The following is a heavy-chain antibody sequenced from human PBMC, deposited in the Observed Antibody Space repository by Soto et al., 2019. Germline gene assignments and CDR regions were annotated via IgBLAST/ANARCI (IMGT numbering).Heavy chain of an antibody. CDR2: IKQDGSEK. CDR3: GRDPTPIAARPFWFDP. CDR1: GFTFSSYW. Sequence: EVQLVESGGGLVQPGGSLRLSCAASGFTFSSYWMSWVRQAPGKGLEWVANIKQDGSEKYYVDSVKGRFTISRDNAKNSLYLQMNSLRAEDTAVYYCGRDPTPIAARPFWFDPWGQGTLVTVSS. V-gene: IGHV3-7*05. D-gene: IGHD6-6*01. J-gene: IGHJ5*02.